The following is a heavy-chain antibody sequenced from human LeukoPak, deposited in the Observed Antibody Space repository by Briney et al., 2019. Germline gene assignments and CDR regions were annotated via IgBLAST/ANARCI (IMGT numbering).Heavy chain of an antibody. CDR2: INSDGSST. D-gene: IGHD1-14*01. J-gene: IGHJ4*02. V-gene: IGHV3-74*01. CDR3: ARDPECRYYFDY. Sequence: GGSLRLSCAASGSTFSSYWMHWVRHAPGKGLVWVSRINSDGSSTSYADSVKGRFTISRDNAKNTLYLQMNSLRAEDTAVYYCARDPECRYYFDYWGQGTLVTVSS. CDR1: GSTFSSYW.